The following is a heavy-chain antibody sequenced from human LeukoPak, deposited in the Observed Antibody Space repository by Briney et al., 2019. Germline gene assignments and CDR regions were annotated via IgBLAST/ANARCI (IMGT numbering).Heavy chain of an antibody. J-gene: IGHJ4*02. Sequence: SETLSLTCTVSGGSISSGGYFWNWIRQLPGKGLKWIGYIYSSATTYYNPSLKSRVTISVDTSKTQFSLKLSSVTAADTAVYYCARVNWNYISHWGQGTLVTVSS. CDR3: ARVNWNYISH. CDR1: GGSISSGGYF. V-gene: IGHV4-31*03. CDR2: IYSSATT. D-gene: IGHD1-7*01.